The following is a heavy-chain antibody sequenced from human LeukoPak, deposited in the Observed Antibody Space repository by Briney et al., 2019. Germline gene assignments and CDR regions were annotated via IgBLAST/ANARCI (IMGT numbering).Heavy chain of an antibody. J-gene: IGHJ4*02. CDR3: AKDPSYGSGSDEGFDY. CDR1: GFTFSSYG. Sequence: GGSLRLSCAASGFTFSSYGMSWVRQAPGKGLEWVSAISGSGGSTYYADSVKGRFTIPRDNSKNTLYLQMNSLRAEDTAVYYCAKDPSYGSGSDEGFDYWGQGTLVTVSS. V-gene: IGHV3-23*01. D-gene: IGHD3-10*01. CDR2: ISGSGGST.